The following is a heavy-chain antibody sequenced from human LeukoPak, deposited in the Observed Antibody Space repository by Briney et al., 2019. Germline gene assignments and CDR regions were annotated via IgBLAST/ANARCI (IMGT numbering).Heavy chain of an antibody. CDR2: INQDESVK. CDR3: ARDLWAQQEGDGFDI. J-gene: IGHJ3*02. D-gene: IGHD6-13*01. CDR1: GFTFTKYW. Sequence: GGSLRLSCAASGFTFTKYWMSWVRQAPGKRLECVASINQDESVKRYVDSAEGRFTISRDNTQNSVYLEMNSLTAEDTALYYCARDLWAQQEGDGFDIWGQGTMVTVSS. V-gene: IGHV3-7*03.